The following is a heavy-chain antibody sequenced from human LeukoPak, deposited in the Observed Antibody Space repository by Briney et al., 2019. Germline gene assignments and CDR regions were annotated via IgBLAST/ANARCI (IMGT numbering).Heavy chain of an antibody. CDR3: ATTPPRCSSTSCYGDYYYYYYMDV. J-gene: IGHJ6*03. Sequence: SVKVSCKASGGTFSSYGISWVRQAPGQGLEWMGGISAIFGKTNYAQKLQGRVTITADRSTSPAYIELSSLRSEDTAVYYCATTPPRCSSTSCYGDYYYYYYMDVWGKGTTVTVSS. CDR1: GGTFSSYG. CDR2: ISAIFGKT. V-gene: IGHV1-69*06. D-gene: IGHD2-2*01.